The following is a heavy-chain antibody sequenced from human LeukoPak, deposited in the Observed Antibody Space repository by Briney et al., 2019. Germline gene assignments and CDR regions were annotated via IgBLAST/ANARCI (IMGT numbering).Heavy chain of an antibody. CDR2: IIPILGIA. CDR1: GGTFSSYA. D-gene: IGHD1-26*01. V-gene: IGHV1-69*04. Sequence: SVKVSCKASGGTFSSYAISWVRQAPGQGLEWMGRIIPILGIANYAQEFQGRVTITADKSTSTAYMELSSLRSEDTAVYYCARVGVGATWADYWVQGTLVTVSS. CDR3: ARVGVGATWADY. J-gene: IGHJ4*02.